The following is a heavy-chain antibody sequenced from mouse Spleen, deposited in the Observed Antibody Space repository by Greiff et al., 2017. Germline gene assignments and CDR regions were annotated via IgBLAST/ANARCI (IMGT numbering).Heavy chain of an antibody. V-gene: IGHV5-9*04. D-gene: IGHD4-1*01. CDR2: ISSGGGNT. CDR1: GFTFSSYA. J-gene: IGHJ3*01. CDR3: ARQGTGSWFAY. Sequence: EVKLVESGGGLVKPGGSLKLSCAASGFTFSSYAMSWVRQTPEKRLEWVATISSGGGNTYYPDSVKGRFTISRDNAKNTLYLQMSSLKSEDTAMYYCARQGTGSWFAYWGQGTLVTVSA.